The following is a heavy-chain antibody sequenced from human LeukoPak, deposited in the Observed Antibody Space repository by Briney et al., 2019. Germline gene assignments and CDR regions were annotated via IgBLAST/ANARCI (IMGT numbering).Heavy chain of an antibody. V-gene: IGHV3-23*01. CDR3: ARETRESRLANYYYDSSGYSNIDS. J-gene: IGHJ4*02. Sequence: PGGSLRLSCAASGFTFSSYAMSWVRQAPGKGLEWVSTISVSGSTSYSADSVKGRFTISRDNSENTLHLQMNSLRAEDTAVYYCARETRESRLANYYYDSSGYSNIDSWGQGTLVTVSS. CDR2: ISVSGSTS. D-gene: IGHD3-22*01. CDR1: GFTFSSYA.